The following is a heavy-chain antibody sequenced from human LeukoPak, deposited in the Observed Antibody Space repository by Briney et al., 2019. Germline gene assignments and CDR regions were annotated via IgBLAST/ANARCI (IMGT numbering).Heavy chain of an antibody. D-gene: IGHD2-21*02. J-gene: IGHJ4*02. CDR3: VKFGGDWYWDH. Sequence: GGSLRLSCAASGFTFSSYSMNWVRQAPGKGLEWVSSISSSSSYIYYADSVKGRFTISRDNARKVLYLEMHSLRGEDTAVYYCVKFGGDWYWDHWGQGTLVTVSS. CDR2: ISSSSSYI. CDR1: GFTFSSYS. V-gene: IGHV3-21*01.